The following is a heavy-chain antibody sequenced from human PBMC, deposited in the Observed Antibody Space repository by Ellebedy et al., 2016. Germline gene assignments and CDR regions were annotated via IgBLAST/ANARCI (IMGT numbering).Heavy chain of an antibody. V-gene: IGHV1-69*06. CDR3: ARGVRATGYYGMDV. D-gene: IGHD5-12*01. CDR1: GGTFSSYA. CDR2: IIPIFGTA. J-gene: IGHJ6*02. Sequence: SVKVSCXASGGTFSSYAISWVRQAPGQGLEWMGGIIPIFGTANYAQKFQGRVTITADKSTSTAYMELSSLRSEDTAVYYCARGVRATGYYGMDVWGQGTTVTVSS.